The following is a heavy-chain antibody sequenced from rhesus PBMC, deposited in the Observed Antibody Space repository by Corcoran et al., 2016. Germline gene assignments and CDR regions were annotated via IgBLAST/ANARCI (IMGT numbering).Heavy chain of an antibody. CDR2: INSGGGST. J-gene: IGHJ4*01. CDR1: GFTFSNYW. D-gene: IGHD5-24*01. Sequence: EVQLVESGGGLAKPGGSLRLSCAASGFTFSNYWMNWVRQAPGKGLEWVSVINSGGGSTDYAASVKGRLTISQDNSKTTLYLQMNSLRAEDTAVYYCAKDQGYSCFDYWGQGVLVTVSS. V-gene: IGHV3S25*01. CDR3: AKDQGYSCFDY.